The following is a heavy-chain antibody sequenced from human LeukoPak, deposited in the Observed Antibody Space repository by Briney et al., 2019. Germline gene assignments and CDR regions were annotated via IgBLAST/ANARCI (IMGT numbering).Heavy chain of an antibody. D-gene: IGHD2-15*01. CDR2: INDGNGNT. Sequence: ASVKVSCKASGYTFTSYALHWVRQAPGQRLEWMGWINDGNGNTKYSQKFQGRVTITRDTSASTAYMELSSLRSEDTAVYCCARDPCSGGTCYIHPFDYWGQGALVTVSS. CDR1: GYTFTSYA. CDR3: ARDPCSGGTCYIHPFDY. V-gene: IGHV1-3*01. J-gene: IGHJ4*02.